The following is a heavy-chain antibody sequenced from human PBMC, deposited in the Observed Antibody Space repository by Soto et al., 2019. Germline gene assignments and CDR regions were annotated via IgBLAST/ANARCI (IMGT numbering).Heavy chain of an antibody. CDR2: INAGNSKT. CDR1: GYTFSGHA. Sequence: QVHFVQSGAEVKKPGASVKVSCKASGYTFSGHAIHWLRQAPGQRPEWVGWINAGNSKTYYSEKFEGRVTFTRDTVATTVNMELTRLTSEDTAVYYCGRDQSGTGYYVDWFDPWGQGTLVTVSS. CDR3: GRDQSGTGYYVDWFDP. V-gene: IGHV1-3*01. D-gene: IGHD3-10*02. J-gene: IGHJ5*02.